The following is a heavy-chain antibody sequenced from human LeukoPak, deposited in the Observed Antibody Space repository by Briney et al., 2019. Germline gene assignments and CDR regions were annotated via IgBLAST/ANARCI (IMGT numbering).Heavy chain of an antibody. V-gene: IGHV1-2*02. CDR2: INPNSGGT. CDR3: ARVTYYYGSGSYSNAFDI. CDR1: GYTFTGYY. D-gene: IGHD3-10*01. Sequence: ASVKVSCKASGYTFTGYYIHWVRQAPGQGLEWMGWINPNSGGTNYAQKFQGRVTMTRDTSISTAYMELSRLRSDDTAVFYCARVTYYYGSGSYSNAFDIWGQGTMVTVSS. J-gene: IGHJ3*02.